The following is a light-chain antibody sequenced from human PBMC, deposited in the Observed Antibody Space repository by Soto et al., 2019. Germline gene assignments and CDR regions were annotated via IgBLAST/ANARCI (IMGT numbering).Light chain of an antibody. CDR1: SSDVGGYNY. CDR3: SSYTGSSTPLV. Sequence: QSALTQPASVSGSPGQSITISCTGTSSDVGGYNYVSWYQQQPGKAPKLMIYDVSNRPSGVSNRFSGSKSGNTASLTISGLQSEDEADYYCSSYTGSSTPLVFGGGTKLTVL. CDR2: DVS. V-gene: IGLV2-14*01. J-gene: IGLJ2*01.